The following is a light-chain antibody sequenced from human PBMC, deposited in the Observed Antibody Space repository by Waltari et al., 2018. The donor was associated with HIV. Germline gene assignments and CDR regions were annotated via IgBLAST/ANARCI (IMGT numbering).Light chain of an antibody. V-gene: IGLV1-47*01. CDR3: AVWDDRLSGRL. CDR2: RNN. J-gene: IGLJ2*01. Sequence: QSVLAQPRSVSGTPGQTVNISCSGSTSNVRNNYVYWYQQVTGVAPKLLIYRNNQRPSGVPHRFSGSKSGTSASLAISGLRTEDEAEYYCAVWDDRLSGRLFGGGTKVTVL. CDR1: TSNVRNNY.